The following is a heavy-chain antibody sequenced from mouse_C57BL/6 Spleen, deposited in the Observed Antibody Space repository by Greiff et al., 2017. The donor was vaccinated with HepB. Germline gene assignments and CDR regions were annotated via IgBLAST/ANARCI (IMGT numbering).Heavy chain of an antibody. Sequence: VQLQESGAELVKPGASVKISCKASGYAFSSYWMNWVKQRPGKGLEWIGQIYPGDGDTNYNGKFKGKATLTADKSSSTAYMQLSSLTSEDSAVYFCARWGDGGYFDYWGQGTTLTVAS. CDR2: IYPGDGDT. CDR3: ARWGDGGYFDY. V-gene: IGHV1-80*01. D-gene: IGHD3-3*01. CDR1: GYAFSSYW. J-gene: IGHJ2*01.